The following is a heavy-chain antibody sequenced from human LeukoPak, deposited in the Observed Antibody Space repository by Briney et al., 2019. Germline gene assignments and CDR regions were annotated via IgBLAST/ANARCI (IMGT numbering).Heavy chain of an antibody. Sequence: ASVKVSCKVSGYTLTELSMHWVRQAPGKGLEWMGGFDPEDGETIYAQKFQGRVTMTEDTSTDTAYMELRSLRSEDTAVYYCATASYYGSGPVLDYWGQGTLVTVSS. CDR1: GYTLTELS. V-gene: IGHV1-24*01. CDR3: ATASYYGSGPVLDY. CDR2: FDPEDGET. D-gene: IGHD3-10*01. J-gene: IGHJ4*02.